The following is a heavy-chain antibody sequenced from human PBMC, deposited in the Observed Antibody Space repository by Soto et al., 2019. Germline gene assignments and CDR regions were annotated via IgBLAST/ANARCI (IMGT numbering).Heavy chain of an antibody. V-gene: IGHV2-70*04. CDR1: GFSLSTSGMR. Sequence: SGPTLVNPTQTLTLTCTFSGFSLSTSGMRVSWIRQPPGKALEWLARIDWDDDKFYNTSLKTRLTIPKDSSKNQVVLTMTNMDPVDTATYYCARMFHCSGGTCPFDYWGQGXLVTVYS. J-gene: IGHJ4*02. D-gene: IGHD2-15*01. CDR3: ARMFHCSGGTCPFDY. CDR2: IDWDDDK.